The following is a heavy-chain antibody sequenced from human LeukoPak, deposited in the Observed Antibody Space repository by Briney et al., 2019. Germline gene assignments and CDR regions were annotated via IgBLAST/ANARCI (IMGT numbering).Heavy chain of an antibody. CDR2: ISGSGGST. CDR3: AKDWDYYGSGSYSDY. D-gene: IGHD3-10*01. V-gene: IGHV3-23*01. Sequence: LAGGSLRLSCAASGFTFSSYAMRWVRQAPGKGLEWVSSISGSGGSTYYADSVKGRFTISRDNSKNTLYLQMNSLRAEDTAVYYCAKDWDYYGSGSYSDYWGQGTLVTVSS. J-gene: IGHJ4*02. CDR1: GFTFSSYA.